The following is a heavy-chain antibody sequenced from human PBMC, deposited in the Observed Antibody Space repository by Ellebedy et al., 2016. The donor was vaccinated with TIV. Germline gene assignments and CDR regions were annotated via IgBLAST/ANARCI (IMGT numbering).Heavy chain of an antibody. CDR3: ARDFGELPYYYYYGMDV. Sequence: GESLKISCAAPGFTFSSYSMNWVRQAPGKGLELVSSISSSSSYIYYADSVKGRFTISRDNAKNSLYLQMNSLRAEDTAVYYCARDFGELPYYYYYGMDVWGQGTTVTVSS. D-gene: IGHD1-26*01. CDR1: GFTFSSYS. V-gene: IGHV3-21*01. J-gene: IGHJ6*02. CDR2: ISSSSSYI.